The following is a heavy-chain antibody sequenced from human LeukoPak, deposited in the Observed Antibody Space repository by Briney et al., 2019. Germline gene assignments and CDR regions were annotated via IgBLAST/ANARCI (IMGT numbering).Heavy chain of an antibody. D-gene: IGHD5-12*01. J-gene: IGHJ4*02. V-gene: IGHV3-23*01. CDR1: GFTFRSYA. CDR2: ISGSGGST. CDR3: AKEFALYSGYEGFDY. Sequence: GGSLNFSFAAPGFTFRSYAWSWVGQAQGRGLGWVSPISGSGGSTYYADSVKGRFTISRDNSKNTLYLQMNSLRAEDTAVYYCAKEFALYSGYEGFDYWGQGTLVTVSS.